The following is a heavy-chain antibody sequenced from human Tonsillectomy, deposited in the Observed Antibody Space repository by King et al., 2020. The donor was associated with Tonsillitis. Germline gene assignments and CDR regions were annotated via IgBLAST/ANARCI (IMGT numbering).Heavy chain of an antibody. CDR1: GGSIGSGGFS. Sequence: QLQESGSGLVKPSQTLSLTCAVSGGSIGSGGFSWNWIRQPPGKGLEWIGYIFHSGGTYYNPSLKSRVTISIDRSKNHFSLNLNSVTAADTAVYFCAGGRVPSPYGFDPWGQGTLVTVSA. J-gene: IGHJ5*02. CDR2: IFHSGGT. V-gene: IGHV4-30-2*01. CDR3: AGGRVPSPYGFDP. D-gene: IGHD3-16*01.